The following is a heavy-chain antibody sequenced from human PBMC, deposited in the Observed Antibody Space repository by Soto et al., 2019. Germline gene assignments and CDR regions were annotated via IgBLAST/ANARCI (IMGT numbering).Heavy chain of an antibody. CDR3: GRHLRFGLGYCSGGTCYWDY. CDR1: GGSISSSSYY. CDR2: MYYSGST. Sequence: SETLSLNCTVSGGSISSSSYYWGWIRQPPGKGLEWIGSMYYSGSTYYNPSLKSRVTISVDTSKNQFSLKLNSVTAADTAVYYCGRHLRFGLGYCSGGTCYWDYWGQGTLVTVSS. D-gene: IGHD2-15*01. J-gene: IGHJ4*02. V-gene: IGHV4-39*01.